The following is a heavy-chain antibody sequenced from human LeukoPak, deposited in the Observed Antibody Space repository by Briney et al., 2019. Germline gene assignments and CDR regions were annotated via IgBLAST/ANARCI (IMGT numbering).Heavy chain of an antibody. CDR1: GLTFSSYS. J-gene: IGHJ1*01. CDR3: ARGGTLEYFQH. CDR2: ISSSSSYI. V-gene: IGHV3-21*01. Sequence: GGSLRLSCAASGLTFSSYSMNWVRQAPGKGLEWVSSISSSSSYIYYADSVKGRFTISRDNAKNSLYLQMNSLRAEDTAVYYYARGGTLEYFQHWGQGTLVTVSS.